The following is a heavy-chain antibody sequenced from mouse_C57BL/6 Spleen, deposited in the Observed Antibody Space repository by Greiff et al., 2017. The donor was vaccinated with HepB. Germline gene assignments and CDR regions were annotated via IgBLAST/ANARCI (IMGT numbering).Heavy chain of an antibody. Sequence: QVQLQQPGAELIKPGASVKLSCKATGYTFTSYWIHWVKQRPGHGLEWIGMIYPSSGSTNYNEKFKSKATLTVDKSSSTAYMQLSSLTSEDSAVYNCARPGTTVVAPYFDYWGQGTTLTVSS. D-gene: IGHD1-1*01. CDR3: ARPGTTVVAPYFDY. J-gene: IGHJ2*01. V-gene: IGHV1-64*01. CDR2: IYPSSGST. CDR1: GYTFTSYW.